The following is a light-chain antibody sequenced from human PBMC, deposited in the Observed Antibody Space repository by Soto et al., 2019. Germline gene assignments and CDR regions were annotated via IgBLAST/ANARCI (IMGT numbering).Light chain of an antibody. CDR1: QTVYSN. CDR2: VAS. V-gene: IGKV3-15*01. J-gene: IGKJ4*01. CDR3: QQYNKWPLS. Sequence: EIVMTQSPATLSVSPGERATLSCRASQTVYSNLAWYQQKPGQAPRLLIYVASTRATGIPARFSASGSGTELTLTISSLQSEDFAFYFCQQYNKWPLSFGGGTKVEIK.